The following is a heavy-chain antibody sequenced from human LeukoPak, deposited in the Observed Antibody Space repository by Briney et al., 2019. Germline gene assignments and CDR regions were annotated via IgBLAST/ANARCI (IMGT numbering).Heavy chain of an antibody. V-gene: IGHV4-30-2*01. CDR1: GGSISSGGYD. Sequence: SETLSLTCTVSGGSISSGGYDWSWLRQPPGKGLEWIGYIYHSGTTYYNPSLKSRVTISVDRSKNQFSLKLSSVTAADTAVYYCARGDIVVVPAVLPALDYWGQGTLVTVSS. CDR3: ARGDIVVVPAVLPALDY. CDR2: IYHSGTT. D-gene: IGHD2-2*01. J-gene: IGHJ4*02.